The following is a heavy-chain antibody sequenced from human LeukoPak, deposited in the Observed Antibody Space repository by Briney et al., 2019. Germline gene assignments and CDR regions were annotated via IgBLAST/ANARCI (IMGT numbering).Heavy chain of an antibody. J-gene: IGHJ4*02. V-gene: IGHV5-51*01. CDR1: GYSFTSYW. CDR2: IYPGDSDT. Sequence: GESMKISCKGSGYSFTSYWIGWVRQMPGKGLEWMGIIYPGDSDTRYSPSFQGQATISADKSISTAYLQWSSLRASDTAMYYCARRVDTAMVLDYWGQGTLVTVSS. CDR3: ARRVDTAMVLDY. D-gene: IGHD5-18*01.